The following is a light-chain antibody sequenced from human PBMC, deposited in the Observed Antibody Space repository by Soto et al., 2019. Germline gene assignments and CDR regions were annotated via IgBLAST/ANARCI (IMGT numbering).Light chain of an antibody. Sequence: EIVLTQSPSTLSLSPGGRAPLSCMASQSVSSYLAWFQQKPGQSPRLLIYGASSRATGIPDRFSGSGAGGDFTLTISRLEPEDFAVYYCQQYGASSWPFGQGTKVDIK. CDR3: QQYGASSWP. V-gene: IGKV3-20*01. CDR1: QSVSSY. J-gene: IGKJ1*01. CDR2: GAS.